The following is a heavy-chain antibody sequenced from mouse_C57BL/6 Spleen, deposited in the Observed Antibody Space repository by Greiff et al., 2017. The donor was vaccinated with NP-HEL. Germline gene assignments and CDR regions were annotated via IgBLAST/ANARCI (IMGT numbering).Heavy chain of an antibody. CDR1: GYTFTSYW. CDR3: AIEGIRRGYFDV. CDR2: IHPSDRDT. Sequence: VQLQQPGAELVKPGASVKVSCKASGYTFTSYWMHWVKQRPGQGLEWIGRIHPSDRDTNYNQKFKGKATLTVDKSSSTAYMQLSSLTSEDSAVYYCAIEGIRRGYFDVWGTGTTVTVSS. D-gene: IGHD2-12*01. J-gene: IGHJ1*03. V-gene: IGHV1-74*01.